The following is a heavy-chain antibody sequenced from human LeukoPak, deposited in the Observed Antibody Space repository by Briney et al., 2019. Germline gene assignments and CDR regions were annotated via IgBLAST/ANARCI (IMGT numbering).Heavy chain of an antibody. J-gene: IGHJ4*02. Sequence: PGGSLRLSCAASGFTFDDYTMHWVRQAPGKGLEWVSGISWNSGIIAYADSVKGRFTISRDNTKNSLYLQMNSLRAEDTALYYRAKYFPTTFYFDYWGQGTLVTVSS. CDR2: ISWNSGII. V-gene: IGHV3-9*01. D-gene: IGHD1-26*01. CDR3: AKYFPTTFYFDY. CDR1: GFTFDDYT.